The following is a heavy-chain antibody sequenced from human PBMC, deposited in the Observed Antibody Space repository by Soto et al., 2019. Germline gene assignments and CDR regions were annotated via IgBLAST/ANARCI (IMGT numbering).Heavy chain of an antibody. Sequence: QVQLQESGPGLVKPLQTLSLTCTVSGYSISSGGYYWSWIRQHPGKGLEWIGYIDYSGSTYYNPSLKSRVTMSLDTSKNQFSLNLSSVTAADAAMFYCARIAKQGARLDFWGQGTLVTVSS. J-gene: IGHJ4*02. CDR2: IDYSGST. D-gene: IGHD1-26*01. V-gene: IGHV4-31*03. CDR1: GYSISSGGYY. CDR3: ARIAKQGARLDF.